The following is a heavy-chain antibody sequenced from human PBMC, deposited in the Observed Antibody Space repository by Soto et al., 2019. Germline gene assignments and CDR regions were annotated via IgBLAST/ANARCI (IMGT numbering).Heavy chain of an antibody. V-gene: IGHV4-39*01. CDR1: GCSISSSRYY. D-gene: IGHD3-3*01. CDR3: ARQTMYYDFWSGPNWFDP. CDR2: KYYKGST. J-gene: IGHJ5*02. Sequence: SETLSLTCTVSGCSISSSRYYWGWIRQPPGKSLEWIGSKYYKGSTYYKPYLKSRDTISVDTSKHQFSLKLSSVNAEDTAVYYCARQTMYYDFWSGPNWFDPWGQG.